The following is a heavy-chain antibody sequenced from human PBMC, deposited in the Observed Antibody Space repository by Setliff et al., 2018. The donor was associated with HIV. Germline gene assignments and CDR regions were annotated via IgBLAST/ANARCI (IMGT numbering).Heavy chain of an antibody. Sequence: PSETLSLTCTVSGGSVGSGSYYWSWIRQSPGKGLEWIGYIYYSGTTKYNPSLKSRVTISVDTSKNQFSLKLSSVTAADTAVYYCASEAWTSYRSSSGYYYYYMDVWGKGTTVTVSS. J-gene: IGHJ6*03. V-gene: IGHV4-61*01. CDR1: GGSVGSGSYY. CDR2: IYYSGTT. D-gene: IGHD6-6*01. CDR3: ASEAWTSYRSSSGYYYYYMDV.